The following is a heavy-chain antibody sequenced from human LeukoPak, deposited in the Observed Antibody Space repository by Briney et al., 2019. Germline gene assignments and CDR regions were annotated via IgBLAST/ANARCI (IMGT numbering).Heavy chain of an antibody. V-gene: IGHV4-59*01. CDR1: SGFITAYY. CDR2: VYYSGST. CDR3: ATNTGTVFDY. J-gene: IGHJ4*02. Sequence: SETLALTCSVSSGFITAYYWSWIRQPPGKGLEWIGYVYYSGSTEYNPSLRSRVTISLEMSTHQFSLNLTSVTAADTAVYYCATNTGTVFDYWGQGALVTVSS. D-gene: IGHD7-27*01.